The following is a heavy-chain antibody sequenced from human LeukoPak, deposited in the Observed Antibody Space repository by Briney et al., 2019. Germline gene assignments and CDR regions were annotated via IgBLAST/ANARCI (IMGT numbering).Heavy chain of an antibody. CDR2: ISYDGSNK. J-gene: IGHJ6*02. Sequence: PGRSLRLSCAASGFTFSSYGMHWVRQAPGKGLEWVAVISYDGSNKYYADSVEGRFTISRDNSKNTLYLQMNSLRAEDTAVYYCAKDSRVGGGRSIAALVYYYGMDVWGQGTTVTVSS. D-gene: IGHD6-6*01. CDR1: GFTFSSYG. CDR3: AKDSRVGGGRSIAALVYYYGMDV. V-gene: IGHV3-30*18.